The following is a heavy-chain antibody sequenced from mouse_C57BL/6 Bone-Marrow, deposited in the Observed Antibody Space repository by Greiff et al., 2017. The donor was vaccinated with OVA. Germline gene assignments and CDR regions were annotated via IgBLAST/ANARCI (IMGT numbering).Heavy chain of an antibody. CDR2: ISSGSSTI. Sequence: EVKLVESGGGLVKPGGSLKLSCAASGFTFSDYGMHWVRQAPEKGLEWVAYISSGSSTIYYADTVKGRFTISRDNAKNTLFLQMTSLRSEDTAMYYCARERLPYYFDYWGQGTTRTVSS. J-gene: IGHJ2*01. CDR1: GFTFSDYG. V-gene: IGHV5-17*01. CDR3: ARERLPYYFDY. D-gene: IGHD2-4*01.